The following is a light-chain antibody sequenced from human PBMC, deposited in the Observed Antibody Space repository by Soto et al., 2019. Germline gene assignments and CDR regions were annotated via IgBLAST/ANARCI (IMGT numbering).Light chain of an antibody. Sequence: QSALTQPASVSGSPGQSITISCTGTSSDVGSYNLVSWNQQHPGKAPKLMIYEGSKRPTGVSNRFSGSKSGNTASLTISGLQAEDEADYYCCSYAGTNYVFGTGTKVTVL. CDR2: EGS. CDR1: SSDVGSYNL. CDR3: CSYAGTNYV. V-gene: IGLV2-23*01. J-gene: IGLJ1*01.